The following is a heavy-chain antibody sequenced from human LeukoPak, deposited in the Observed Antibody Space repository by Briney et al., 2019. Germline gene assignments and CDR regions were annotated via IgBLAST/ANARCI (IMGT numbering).Heavy chain of an antibody. V-gene: IGHV3-11*04. Sequence: GGSLRLSCAASGFTFSDYYMSWIRQAPGKGLEWVSYISSSGSTIYYADSVKGRFTISRDNAKNSLYLQMNSLRAEDTAVYYCATVLNSGSFRYFDYWGQGTLVSVSS. CDR2: ISSSGSTI. J-gene: IGHJ4*02. D-gene: IGHD1-26*01. CDR3: ATVLNSGSFRYFDY. CDR1: GFTFSDYY.